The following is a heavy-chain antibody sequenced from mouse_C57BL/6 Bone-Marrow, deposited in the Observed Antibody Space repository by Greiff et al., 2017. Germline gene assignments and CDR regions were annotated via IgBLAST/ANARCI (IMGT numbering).Heavy chain of an antibody. Sequence: LQESGPELVKPGASVKLSCKASGYTFTSYDINWVKQRPGQGLEWIGWIYPRDGSTKYNEKFKGKATLTVDTSSSTAYMELHSLTSEDSAVYFCARRYYGSSNWYFDVWGTGTTVTVSS. D-gene: IGHD1-1*01. J-gene: IGHJ1*03. CDR1: GYTFTSYD. CDR2: IYPRDGST. V-gene: IGHV1-85*01. CDR3: ARRYYGSSNWYFDV.